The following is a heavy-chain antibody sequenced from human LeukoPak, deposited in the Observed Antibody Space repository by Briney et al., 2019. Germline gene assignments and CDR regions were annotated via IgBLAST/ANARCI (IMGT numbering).Heavy chain of an antibody. V-gene: IGHV3-23*01. CDR3: ARPLLEWSIPYYMDV. D-gene: IGHD3-3*01. CDR2: ISDSGGRS. Sequence: GGSLRLSCAASGFTFSRYAVSWVRQAPGKGLEWVSAISDSGGRSYYTDSVQGRFTISRDNSKNTLYLQMNSLRAEDTAVYYCARPLLEWSIPYYMDVWGKGTTVTVSS. J-gene: IGHJ6*03. CDR1: GFTFSRYA.